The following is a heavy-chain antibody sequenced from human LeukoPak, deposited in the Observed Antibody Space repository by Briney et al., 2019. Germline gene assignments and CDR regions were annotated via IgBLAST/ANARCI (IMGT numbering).Heavy chain of an antibody. V-gene: IGHV3-23*01. D-gene: IGHD2-2*01. J-gene: IGHJ5*01. Sequence: GGSLRLSCAASGFTFNNYAMSWVRQAPGKGLELVSAISASGGTTYYADSVKGRFTISRDNSENTLFLQMNSLRAEDTAVYYCAKEPREYCSSTSCPNWFDSWGQGTLVTVSS. CDR2: ISASGGTT. CDR1: GFTFNNYA. CDR3: AKEPREYCSSTSCPNWFDS.